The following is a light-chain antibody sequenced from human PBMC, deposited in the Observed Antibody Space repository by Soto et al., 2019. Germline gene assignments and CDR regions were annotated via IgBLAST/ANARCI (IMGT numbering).Light chain of an antibody. CDR1: SSNIGSNF. CDR2: RNN. CDR3: AAWDDSLSGWV. Sequence: QSVLTQPPSASGTPGQRVTISCSGSSSNIGSNFVYWYQQFPGTAPKLLIYRNNQRPSGVPDRFSGSKSGTSASLAISGLPSEDEADYYCAAWDDSLSGWVFGGGTQLTXL. V-gene: IGLV1-47*01. J-gene: IGLJ3*02.